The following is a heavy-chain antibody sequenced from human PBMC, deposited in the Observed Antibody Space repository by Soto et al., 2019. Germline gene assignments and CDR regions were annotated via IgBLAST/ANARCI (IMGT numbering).Heavy chain of an antibody. V-gene: IGHV4-31*03. J-gene: IGHJ4*02. CDR2: IYYSGST. D-gene: IGHD2-15*01. CDR3: AGTCRDGPCFDY. Sequence: PSETLSLTCTVSGGSISSGGYYWSWIRQHPGKGLEWIGYIYYSGSTYYNPSLKSRVTISVDTSKNQFSLKLSSVTAADTAVYYCAGTCRDGPCFDYWGQGTLVTVSS. CDR1: GGSISSGGYY.